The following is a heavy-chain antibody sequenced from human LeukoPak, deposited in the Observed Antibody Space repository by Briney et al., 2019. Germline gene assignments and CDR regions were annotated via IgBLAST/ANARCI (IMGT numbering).Heavy chain of an antibody. Sequence: GASVKVSCKASGYTFTSYDINWVRQATGQGLEWMGWMNPNSGNTGYAQKFQGRVTMTRNTSISTAYMELSSLRSEDTAVYYCAVYDSSGYYYSNDAFDIWGRGTMVTVSS. V-gene: IGHV1-8*01. CDR3: AVYDSSGYYYSNDAFDI. CDR2: MNPNSGNT. D-gene: IGHD3-22*01. CDR1: GYTFTSYD. J-gene: IGHJ3*02.